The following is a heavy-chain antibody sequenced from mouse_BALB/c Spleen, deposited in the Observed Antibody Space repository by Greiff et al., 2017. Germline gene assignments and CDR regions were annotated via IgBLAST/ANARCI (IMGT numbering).Heavy chain of an antibody. CDR3: ASYDYYAMDY. V-gene: IGHV5-6-5*01. J-gene: IGHJ4*01. CDR2: ISSGGST. Sequence: EVQVVESGGGLVKPGGSLKLSCAASGFTFSSYAMSWVRQTPEKRLEWVASISSGGSTYYPDSVKGRFTISRDNARNILYLQMSSLRSEDTAMYYCASYDYYAMDYWGQGTSVTVSS. CDR1: GFTFSSYA.